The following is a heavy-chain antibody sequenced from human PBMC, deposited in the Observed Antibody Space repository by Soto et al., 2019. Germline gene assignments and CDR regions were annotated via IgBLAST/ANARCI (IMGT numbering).Heavy chain of an antibody. CDR2: ISYDGSNK. V-gene: IGHV3-30*18. CDR3: AKDFRSMEY. Sequence: QVQLVESGGGVVQPGRSLRLSCAASGFTFSSYGMHWVRQAPGKGLEWVAVISYDGSNKYYADSVKGRFTISRDNSKNPLYLQMNSLRAEGTAVYYCAKDFRSMEYWGQGTLVTVSS. CDR1: GFTFSSYG. J-gene: IGHJ4*02. D-gene: IGHD3-10*01.